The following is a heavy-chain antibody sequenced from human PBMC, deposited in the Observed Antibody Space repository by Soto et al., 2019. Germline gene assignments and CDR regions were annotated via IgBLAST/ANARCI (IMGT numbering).Heavy chain of an antibody. CDR3: ARHVSN. CDR1: GVSISNSSYY. Sequence: QLQLQESGPGRVKPSETLSLTCTVSGVSISNSSYYWGWIRRPPGKGLEWIGTIYYSGITYYNPSLKSRVTISVDTSKNQYSLKLSSVTAADTAVYYCARHVSNWGQGTLVTVSS. CDR2: IYYSGIT. J-gene: IGHJ4*02. V-gene: IGHV4-39*01.